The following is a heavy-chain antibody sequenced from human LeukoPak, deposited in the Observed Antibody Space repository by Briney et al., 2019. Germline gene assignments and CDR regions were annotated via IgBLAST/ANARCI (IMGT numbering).Heavy chain of an antibody. CDR2: ISRSGGST. CDR3: ARGSSMGRNWFDP. CDR1: GFTFSTYA. V-gene: IGHV3-23*01. Sequence: GGSLRLSCAASGFTFSTYAMSWVRQAPGKGLEWVSAISRSGGSTAYADSVKGRFTISRDNSKNSLYLQMNSLRAEDTAVYYCARGSSMGRNWFDPWGQGTLVTVSS. D-gene: IGHD3-10*01. J-gene: IGHJ5*02.